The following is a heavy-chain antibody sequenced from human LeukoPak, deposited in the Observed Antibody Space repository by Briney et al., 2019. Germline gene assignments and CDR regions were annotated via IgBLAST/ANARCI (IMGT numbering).Heavy chain of an antibody. CDR3: ARVKYYGDYPVFDY. CDR1: GYTFTSYG. V-gene: IGHV1-18*01. Sequence: ASVKVSCKASGYTFTSYGISWVRQAPGQGLEWLGWISAYNGNTNYAQKLQGRVTMTTDTSTSTAYMELRSLRSDDTAVYYCARVKYYGDYPVFDYWGQGTLVTVSS. CDR2: ISAYNGNT. D-gene: IGHD4-17*01. J-gene: IGHJ4*02.